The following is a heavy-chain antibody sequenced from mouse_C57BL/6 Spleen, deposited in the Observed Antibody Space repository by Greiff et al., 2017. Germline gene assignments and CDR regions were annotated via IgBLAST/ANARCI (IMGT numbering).Heavy chain of an antibody. CDR2: IDPNSGGT. J-gene: IGHJ2*02. Sequence: QVQLQQPGAELVKPGDSVKLSCKASGYTFTSYWMHWVKQRPGRGLEWIGRIDPNSGGTKYNEKFKSKATLTVDKPSSTAYMKLSSLTSEDSAVYYCARGGLFITTVVEDYWGQGTSLTVSS. D-gene: IGHD1-1*01. CDR3: ARGGLFITTVVEDY. CDR1: GYTFTSYW. V-gene: IGHV1-72*01.